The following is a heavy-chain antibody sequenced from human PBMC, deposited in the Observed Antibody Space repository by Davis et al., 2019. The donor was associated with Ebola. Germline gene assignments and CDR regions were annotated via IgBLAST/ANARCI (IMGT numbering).Heavy chain of an antibody. D-gene: IGHD6-6*01. CDR3: AKLLEKSSSSPIDY. V-gene: IGHV3-30*02. J-gene: IGHJ4*02. CDR2: IRFDSSNK. Sequence: GESLKISCAASGFTFSNAWMTWVRQAPGKGLEWVAFIRFDSSNKYYADSVQGRFTISKDNSKNTLYLQMNSLEINDTAVYFCAKLLEKSSSSPIDYWGQGTLVTVSS. CDR1: GFTFSNAW.